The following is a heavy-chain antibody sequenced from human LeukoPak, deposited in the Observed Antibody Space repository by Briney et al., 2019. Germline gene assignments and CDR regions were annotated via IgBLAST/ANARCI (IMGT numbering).Heavy chain of an antibody. CDR3: TKNPVAGSWVVWSDP. J-gene: IGHJ5*02. V-gene: IGHV3-23*01. Sequence: PGGSLRLSCAASGFTFSSYAMSWVRQAPGKGLEWVSAISGSGGSTYYADSVKGRFTISRDNSKNTLYLQMNSLRAEDTAVYYCTKNPVAGSWVVWSDPWGQGTLVTVSS. CDR2: ISGSGGST. CDR1: GFTFSSYA. D-gene: IGHD6-19*01.